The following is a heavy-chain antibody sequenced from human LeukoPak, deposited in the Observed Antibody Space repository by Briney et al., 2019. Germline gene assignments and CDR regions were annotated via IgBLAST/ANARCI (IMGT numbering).Heavy chain of an antibody. Sequence: SETLSLTCTVSGGSISSYYWSWIRQPPGKGLEWIGYIYYSGITNYNPSLKSRVTISIDTSKNHFSLQLSSVTAADTAVYYCASSHLYSSSWYLSGRFDFWGQGALVTVSS. CDR1: GGSISSYY. CDR2: IYYSGIT. V-gene: IGHV4-59*01. CDR3: ASSHLYSSSWYLSGRFDF. D-gene: IGHD6-13*01. J-gene: IGHJ4*02.